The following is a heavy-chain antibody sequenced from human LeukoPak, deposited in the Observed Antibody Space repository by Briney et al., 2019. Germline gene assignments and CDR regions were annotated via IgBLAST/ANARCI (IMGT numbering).Heavy chain of an antibody. CDR1: GGSFSGYY. CDR3: ARGGYNSGYLLDY. V-gene: IGHV4-34*01. CDR2: INHIGST. D-gene: IGHD3-22*01. Sequence: PSETLSLTCAVYGGSFSGYYWAWIRQPPGKGLEWIAEINHIGSTNYNPSLKSRVIISIDTSKNQFSLKLSSVTAADTAVYYCARGGYNSGYLLDYWGQGALVTVSS. J-gene: IGHJ4*02.